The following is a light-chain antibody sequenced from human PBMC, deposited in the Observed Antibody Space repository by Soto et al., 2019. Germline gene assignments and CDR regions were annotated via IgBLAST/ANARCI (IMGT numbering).Light chain of an antibody. Sequence: QSVLTQPPSASGTPGQRVTISCSGSSSNIGNFYLDWYQQLPATAPKLLIYKNNQRPLGVPDRFSGSKSGTSASLAISGLRSDDEAAYYCAAWDDSLSGPGVFGGGTQVTVL. CDR2: KNN. CDR3: AAWDDSLSGPGV. J-gene: IGLJ7*01. CDR1: SSNIGNFY. V-gene: IGLV1-47*01.